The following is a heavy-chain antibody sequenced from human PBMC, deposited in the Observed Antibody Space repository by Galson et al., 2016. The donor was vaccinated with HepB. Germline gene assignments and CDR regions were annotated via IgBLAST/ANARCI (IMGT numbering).Heavy chain of an antibody. V-gene: IGHV4-59*12. D-gene: IGHD3-16*01. J-gene: IGHJ6*02. Sequence: ETLSLTCTVSGGPINTYYWNWIRQPPGKGLEWIGYVDYTGTTNYNPSLKSRVTMSVDTSKNQFSLKLTSVSAADTGVYFCARAWDLWRKYGMDVWGQGTKVTVSS. CDR1: GGPINTYY. CDR3: ARAWDLWRKYGMDV. CDR2: VDYTGTT.